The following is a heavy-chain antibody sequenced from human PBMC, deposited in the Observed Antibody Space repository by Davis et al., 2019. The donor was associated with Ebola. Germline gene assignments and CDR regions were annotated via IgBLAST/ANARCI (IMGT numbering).Heavy chain of an antibody. CDR1: GFTFSGSA. J-gene: IGHJ4*02. CDR3: TIAAADIDY. Sequence: GGSLRLSCAASGFTFSGSAMHWVRQASGKGLEWVGRIRGKANSYATAYAASVKGRFTISRDDSKNTAYLQMNSLKTEDTAVYYCTIAAADIDYWGQGTLVTVSS. V-gene: IGHV3-73*01. D-gene: IGHD6-13*01. CDR2: IRGKANSYAT.